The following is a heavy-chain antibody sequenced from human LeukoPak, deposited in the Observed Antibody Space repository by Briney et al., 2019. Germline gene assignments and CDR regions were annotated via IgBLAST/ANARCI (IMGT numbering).Heavy chain of an antibody. Sequence: GGSLRLSCAVSGFTVSGYHMTWVRQAPGRGLERVASVSGSGTNTFCVDSVKGRFTISRDNSKNTLYLRMNSLRAEDTAVYYCAKGRSDSWYQFDYWGQGALVTVSS. CDR1: GFTVSGYH. D-gene: IGHD6-13*01. J-gene: IGHJ4*02. CDR2: VSGSGTNT. V-gene: IGHV3-23*01. CDR3: AKGRSDSWYQFDY.